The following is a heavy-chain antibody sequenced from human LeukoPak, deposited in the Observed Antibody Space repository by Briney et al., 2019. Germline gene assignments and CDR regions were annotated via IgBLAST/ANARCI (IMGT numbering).Heavy chain of an antibody. J-gene: IGHJ3*02. V-gene: IGHV3-21*01. CDR2: ISSSSSYI. CDR1: GFTLSSYS. CDR3: ASPVGATTGAFDI. D-gene: IGHD1-26*01. Sequence: GGSLRLSCAASGFTLSSYSMNWVRQAPGKGLEWVSSISSSSSYIYYVDSVKGRFTISRDNAKNSLYLQMNSLRAEDTAVYYCASPVGATTGAFDIWGQGTMVTVSS.